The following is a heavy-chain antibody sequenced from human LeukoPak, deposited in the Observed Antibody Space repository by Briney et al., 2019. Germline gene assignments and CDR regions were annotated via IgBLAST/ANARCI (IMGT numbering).Heavy chain of an antibody. J-gene: IGHJ4*02. V-gene: IGHV3-21*01. CDR2: ISSSSSYI. CDR1: GFTFSSYS. CDR3: ARRYSYVTPFDY. D-gene: IGHD5-18*01. Sequence: GGSLRLSCAASGFTFSSYSMNWVRQAPGKGLEWVSSISSSSSYIYYADSVKGRFTISRDNAKNSLYLQMNSLRAGDMAVYYCARRYSYVTPFDYWGQGTLVTVSS.